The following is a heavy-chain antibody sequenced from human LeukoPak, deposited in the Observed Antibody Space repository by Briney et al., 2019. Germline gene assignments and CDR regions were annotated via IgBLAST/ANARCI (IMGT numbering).Heavy chain of an antibody. CDR1: GGSISSGGYY. D-gene: IGHD4-23*01. V-gene: IGHV4-31*03. Sequence: SETLSLTCIVSGGSISSGGYYWSWIRQHPGKGLEWIGYIYYSGSTYYNPSLKSRVTISVDTSKNQFSLKLSSVTAADTAVYYCATTSRYGGEYFDYWGQGTLVTVSS. J-gene: IGHJ4*02. CDR2: IYYSGST. CDR3: ATTSRYGGEYFDY.